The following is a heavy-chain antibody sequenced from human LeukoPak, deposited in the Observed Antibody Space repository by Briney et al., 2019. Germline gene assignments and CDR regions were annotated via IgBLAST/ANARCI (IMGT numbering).Heavy chain of an antibody. J-gene: IGHJ4*02. CDR1: GFTFSSYW. D-gene: IGHD3-22*01. CDR2: IKQEGSEK. Sequence: GSLRLSCAASGFTFSSYWMSWVRQAPGKGLEWVANIKQEGSEKYYVDSVKGRFTISRDNAKNSLYLQMNSLRAEDTAVYYRARVQYYYDSSGTIYYFDYWGQGTLVTVSS. V-gene: IGHV3-7*01. CDR3: ARVQYYYDSSGTIYYFDY.